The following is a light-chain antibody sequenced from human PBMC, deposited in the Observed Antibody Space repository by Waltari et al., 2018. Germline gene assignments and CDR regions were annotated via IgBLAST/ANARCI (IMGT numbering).Light chain of an antibody. CDR2: GAS. CDR3: QQYGSSGVT. Sequence: ETVFPQSPGTPSLSPGERPTLSCRASQSVSRTYLAWYQQKPAQAPRLLIYGASNRATGIPDRFSGSGSGTDFTLTISRLEPEDFAVYYCQQYGSSGVTFGPGTKVHIK. CDR1: QSVSRTY. J-gene: IGKJ3*01. V-gene: IGKV3-20*01.